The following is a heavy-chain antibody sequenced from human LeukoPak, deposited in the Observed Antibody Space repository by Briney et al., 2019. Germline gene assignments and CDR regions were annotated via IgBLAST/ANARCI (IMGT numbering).Heavy chain of an antibody. J-gene: IGHJ6*02. V-gene: IGHV1-18*04. D-gene: IGHD3-3*01. CDR2: INPNNGNT. Sequence: ASVKVSCKASGYTFTGYYMHWVRQAPGQGLEWMGWINPNNGNTNYAQKLQGRVTMTTDTSTSTAYMELRSLRSDDTAVYYCARGPYYDFWSGSYTSYGMDVWGQGTTVTVSS. CDR1: GYTFTGYY. CDR3: ARGPYYDFWSGSYTSYGMDV.